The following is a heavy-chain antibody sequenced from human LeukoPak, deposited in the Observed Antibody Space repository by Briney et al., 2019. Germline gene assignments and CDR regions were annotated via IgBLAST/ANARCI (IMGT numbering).Heavy chain of an antibody. V-gene: IGHV1-18*01. D-gene: IGHD2-21*02. J-gene: IGHJ4*02. Sequence: ASVKVSCKASGYTFTSYSISWVRQAPGQGLEWMGWISAYNGNTNYAQKLQGRVTMTTDTSTSTAYMELRSLRSGDTAVYYCASVYCGGDCYPDYWGQGTLVTVSS. CDR3: ASVYCGGDCYPDY. CDR1: GYTFTSYS. CDR2: ISAYNGNT.